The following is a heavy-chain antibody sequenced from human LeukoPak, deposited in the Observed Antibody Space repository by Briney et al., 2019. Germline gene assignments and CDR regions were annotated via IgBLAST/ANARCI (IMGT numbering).Heavy chain of an antibody. J-gene: IGHJ6*03. CDR2: INPNSGGT. CDR3: ARDNWDIVVVPAADYYYYYMDV. Sequence: ASVKVSCKASGYTFTGYYMHWVRQAPRQGLEWMGWINPNSGGTNYAQKFQGRVTMTRDTSISTAYMELSRLRSDDTAVYYCARDNWDIVVVPAADYYYYYMDVWGKGTTVTVSS. D-gene: IGHD2-2*01. V-gene: IGHV1-2*02. CDR1: GYTFTGYY.